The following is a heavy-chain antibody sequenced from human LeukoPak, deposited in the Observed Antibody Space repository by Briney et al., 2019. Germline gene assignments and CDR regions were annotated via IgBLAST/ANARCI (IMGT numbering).Heavy chain of an antibody. CDR1: GGSFSGYY. V-gene: IGHV4-34*01. Sequence: PSETLSLTCAVYGGSFSGYYWSWIRQPPGKGLEWIGEINHSGSTNYNPSLKSRVTISVDTSKNQFSLKLSSVTAADTAVYYCARRSSSRAYYDFWSGYSIFDYWGQGTLVTVSS. CDR2: INHSGST. J-gene: IGHJ4*02. CDR3: ARRSSSRAYYDFWSGYSIFDY. D-gene: IGHD3-3*01.